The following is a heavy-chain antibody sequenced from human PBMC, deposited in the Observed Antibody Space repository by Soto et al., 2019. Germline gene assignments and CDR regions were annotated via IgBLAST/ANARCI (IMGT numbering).Heavy chain of an antibody. Sequence: PGGSLRLSCAASGFTFSSYAMSWVRQAPGKGLEWVAVISYDGSNKYYADSVKGRFTISRDNSKNTLYLQMNSLRAEDTAVYYCAREMRDGYNAYYYYYYGMDVWGQGTTVTVSS. V-gene: IGHV3-30-3*01. CDR3: AREMRDGYNAYYYYYYGMDV. CDR1: GFTFSSYA. CDR2: ISYDGSNK. J-gene: IGHJ6*02. D-gene: IGHD5-12*01.